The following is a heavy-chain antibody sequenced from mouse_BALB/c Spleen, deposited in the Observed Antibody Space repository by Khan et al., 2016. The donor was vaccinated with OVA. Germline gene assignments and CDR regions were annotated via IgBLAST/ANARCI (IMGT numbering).Heavy chain of an antibody. CDR2: IAPGSGST. J-gene: IGHJ4*01. D-gene: IGHD1-1*01. CDR1: GYTFTSYW. V-gene: IGHV1S41*01. Sequence: DLVKPGASVKLSCKASGYTFTSYWINWIKQRPGQGLEWVGRIAPGSGSTSYNEMFKDKTTLTVDTSSSTAYIQLISLLSEDSAVYFCAGSNYYGSGLYAMGYWGQGTSVTVSS. CDR3: AGSNYYGSGLYAMGY.